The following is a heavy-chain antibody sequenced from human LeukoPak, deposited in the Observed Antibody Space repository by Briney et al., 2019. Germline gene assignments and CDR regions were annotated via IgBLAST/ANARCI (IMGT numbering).Heavy chain of an antibody. CDR1: GGSVSSGSYY. CDR3: ARLPLIGYCSSTSCLPINCYYGMDV. Sequence: PSETLSLTCTVSGGSVSSGSYYWSWIRQPPGKGLEWIGYIYYSGSTNYNPSLKSRVTISVDTSKNQFSLKLSSVTAADTAVYYCARLPLIGYCSSTSCLPINCYYGMDVWGKGTTVTVSS. V-gene: IGHV4-61*01. J-gene: IGHJ6*04. CDR2: IYYSGST. D-gene: IGHD2-2*01.